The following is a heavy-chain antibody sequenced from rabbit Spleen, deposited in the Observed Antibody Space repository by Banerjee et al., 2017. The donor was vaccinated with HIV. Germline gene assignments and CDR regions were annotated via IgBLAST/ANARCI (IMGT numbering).Heavy chain of an antibody. CDR3: ARDTGSSFSSYGMDL. D-gene: IGHD8-1*01. CDR2: INTITGKT. Sequence: QEQLEESGGGLVKPEGSLTLTCTASGFSFTDKDVMCWVRQAPGKGLEWIGCINTITGKTVYATWAKGRFTISRASTTTVFLQMTSLTAADTATYFCARDTGSSFSSYGMDLWGQGTLVTVS. J-gene: IGHJ6*01. V-gene: IGHV1S45*01. CDR1: GFSFTDKDV.